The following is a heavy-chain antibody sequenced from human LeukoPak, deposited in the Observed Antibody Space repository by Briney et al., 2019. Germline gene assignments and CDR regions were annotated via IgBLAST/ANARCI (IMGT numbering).Heavy chain of an antibody. V-gene: IGHV1-46*01. D-gene: IGHD2-15*01. Sequence: GASVKVSCEASGYTFTSYYMHWVRQAPGQGLVWMGIINPSGGSTSYAQKFQGRVAMTRDMSASTVYMELSSLRSEDTAVYYCARGLLARPYYYMDVWGKGTTVTVSS. CDR1: GYTFTSYY. CDR3: ARGLLARPYYYMDV. CDR2: INPSGGST. J-gene: IGHJ6*03.